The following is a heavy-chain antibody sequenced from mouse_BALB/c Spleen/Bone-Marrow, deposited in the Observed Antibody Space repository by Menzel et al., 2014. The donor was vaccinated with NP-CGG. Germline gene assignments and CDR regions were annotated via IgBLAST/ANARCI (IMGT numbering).Heavy chain of an antibody. D-gene: IGHD2-4*01. CDR3: ARKGAMITHYYAMDY. CDR1: GFTFSSFG. CDR2: ISNDSSPI. Sequence: EVMLVESGGGLVQPGGSRKLSCAASGFTFSSFGMHWVRQAPEKGLEWVAYISNDSSPIYYADTVKGRFTISRDNPKNTLFLQMTSLRCEDTAMYYCARKGAMITHYYAMDYWGQGTSVTVSS. J-gene: IGHJ4*01. V-gene: IGHV5-17*02.